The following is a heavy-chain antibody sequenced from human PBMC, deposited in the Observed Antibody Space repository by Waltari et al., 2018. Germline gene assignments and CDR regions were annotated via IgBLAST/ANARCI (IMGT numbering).Heavy chain of an antibody. CDR2: ISVSGGT. V-gene: IGHV4-4*09. J-gene: IGHJ6*03. CDR1: GASFTTDY. CDR3: ARSWSAHYYYYIDV. Sequence: LQQSGPGLLKPSETLSLTCTVSGASFTTDYWSWIRQPPGKGLEWIGYISVSGGTNYNPSLQSRVTMSADTSENQISLTLTSVTAADTAVYYCARSWSAHYYYYIDVWGKGTTVTVSS. D-gene: IGHD1-26*01.